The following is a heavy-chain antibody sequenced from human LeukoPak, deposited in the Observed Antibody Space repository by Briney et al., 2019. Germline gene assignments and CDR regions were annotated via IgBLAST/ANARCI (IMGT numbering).Heavy chain of an antibody. V-gene: IGHV3-21*01. D-gene: IGHD3-16*02. CDR2: ITSSSSYI. CDR1: GFTFSSYT. CDR3: ASYVWGTYRYSAFDI. Sequence: QPGGSLRLSCAASGFTFSSYTMNWVRQAPGKGLEWVSPITSSSSYIYYADSLKGRFTISRDNAKNSLYLQMNSLRAEDTAVYYCASYVWGTYRYSAFDIWGQGTKVTVSS. J-gene: IGHJ3*02.